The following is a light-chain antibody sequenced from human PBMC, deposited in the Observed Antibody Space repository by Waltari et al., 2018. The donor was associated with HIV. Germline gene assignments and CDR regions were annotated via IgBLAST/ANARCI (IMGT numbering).Light chain of an antibody. Sequence: SFVLTQPPSVSEAPGKTARVTCGGSNIGSEAVNGYQQKPGQAPVLVIYDNTDRPSGIPERFSGSNSGNTATLTISRVGAGDEADYYCQVWDSSSDHVVFGGGTKLTVL. V-gene: IGLV3-21*04. CDR1: NIGSEA. J-gene: IGLJ2*01. CDR3: QVWDSSSDHVV. CDR2: DNT.